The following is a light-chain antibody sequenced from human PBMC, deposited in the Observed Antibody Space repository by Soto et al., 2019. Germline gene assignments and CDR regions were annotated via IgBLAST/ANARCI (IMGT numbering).Light chain of an antibody. J-gene: IGKJ2*01. CDR3: QQYNGNS. Sequence: DIQLTQSPSTLSASVGDRVTITCRASQSISSWLAWYQQKPGKAPKVLIYDASSLESGVPSRFSGSGSGTEFTXTISIXQPDDFATYYCQQYNGNSFGQGTKVEIK. CDR2: DAS. V-gene: IGKV1-5*01. CDR1: QSISSW.